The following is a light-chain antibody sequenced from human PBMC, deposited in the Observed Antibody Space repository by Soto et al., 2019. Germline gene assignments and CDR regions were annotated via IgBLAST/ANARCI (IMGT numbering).Light chain of an antibody. CDR2: GAS. CDR1: QSVINNY. CDR3: QQYGSSPPYI. Sequence: EFVLTQSPGTLSLSPGERATLSCRASQSVINNYLAWYQQKPGQAPRLLIYGASSRATGIPDRFSGSGSGTDFTLTISRLEPEYFAVYYCQQYGSSPPYIFGQGTRLEIK. J-gene: IGKJ2*01. V-gene: IGKV3-20*01.